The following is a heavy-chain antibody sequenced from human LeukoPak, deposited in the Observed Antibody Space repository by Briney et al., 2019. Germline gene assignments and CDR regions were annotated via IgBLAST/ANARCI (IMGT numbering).Heavy chain of an antibody. J-gene: IGHJ5*02. CDR1: GYTFTGHY. CDR2: INPNSGGT. V-gene: IGHV1-2*02. D-gene: IGHD3-22*01. Sequence: ASVKVSCKASGYTFTGHYMHWVRQAPGQGLEWMGWINPNSGGTNYAQKFQGRVTMTRDTSISTAYMELSRLRSDDTAVYYCAREPRQYASSGYYYIRFDPWGQGTLVTVSS. CDR3: AREPRQYASSGYYYIRFDP.